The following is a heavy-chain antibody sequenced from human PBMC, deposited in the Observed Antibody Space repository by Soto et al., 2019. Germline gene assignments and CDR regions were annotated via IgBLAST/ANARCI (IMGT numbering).Heavy chain of an antibody. CDR1: GYSFSTYG. CDR2: INPFKGDT. CDR3: ARVKVPAAILGAFDL. Sequence: ASVKVSCKASGYSFSTYGITWVRQAPGQGLDWMGWINPFKGDTNSAARFQDRVTMTTDTSTRTAYMELRSLRSDDTAVYYCARVKVPAAILGAFDLWGQGTLVTVSS. J-gene: IGHJ3*01. D-gene: IGHD2-2*02. V-gene: IGHV1-18*01.